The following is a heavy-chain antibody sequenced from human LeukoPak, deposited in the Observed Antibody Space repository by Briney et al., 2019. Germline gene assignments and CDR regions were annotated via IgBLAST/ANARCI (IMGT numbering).Heavy chain of an antibody. CDR3: ARGGFWDYYGSGSYYDY. Sequence: GGSLRLSCAASGFTFSSYEMNWVRQAPGKGLEGVSYISSSGSTIYYADSVKGRFTISRDNAKNSLYLQMNSLRAEDTAVYYCARGGFWDYYGSGSYYDYWGQGTLVTVSS. CDR2: ISSSGSTI. V-gene: IGHV3-48*03. J-gene: IGHJ4*02. D-gene: IGHD3-10*01. CDR1: GFTFSSYE.